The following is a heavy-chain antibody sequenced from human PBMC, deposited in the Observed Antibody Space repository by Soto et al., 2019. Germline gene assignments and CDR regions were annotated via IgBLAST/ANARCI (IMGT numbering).Heavy chain of an antibody. CDR2: ISSSSSYI. J-gene: IGHJ6*02. D-gene: IGHD5-18*01. CDR1: GFTFSSYS. V-gene: IGHV3-21*01. Sequence: GGSLRLSCAASGFTFSSYSMNWVRQAPGKGLEWVSSISSSSSYIYYADSVKGRFTISRDDAKNSLYLQMNSLRAEDTAVYYCARDLDTAMAPTYYYYGMDVRGQGTTVTVSS. CDR3: ARDLDTAMAPTYYYYGMDV.